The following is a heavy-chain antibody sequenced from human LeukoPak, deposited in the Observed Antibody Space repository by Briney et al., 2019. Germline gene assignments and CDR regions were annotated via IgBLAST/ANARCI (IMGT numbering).Heavy chain of an antibody. V-gene: IGHV3-33*01. CDR3: ATARNNYDYSGFSALDS. Sequence: GRSLRPSCVASGFTFSNYGMHWVRQAPGMGLEWVAGIWYDGSNKNYRDSVRGRFTISRDNFKNTLYLEMNSLRAEDTAVYYCATARNNYDYSGFSALDSWGQGTLVTVAS. D-gene: IGHD3-22*01. J-gene: IGHJ4*02. CDR1: GFTFSNYG. CDR2: IWYDGSNK.